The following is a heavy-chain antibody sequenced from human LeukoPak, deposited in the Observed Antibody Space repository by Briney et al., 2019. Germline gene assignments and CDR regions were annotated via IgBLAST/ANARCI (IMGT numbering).Heavy chain of an antibody. J-gene: IGHJ6*03. CDR2: INHSGST. Sequence: SETLSLTCAVYGGPFSGYYWSWIRQPPGKGLEWIGEINHSGSTNYNPSLKSRVTISVDTSKNQFSLKLSSVTAADTAVYYCARLQAQLWWGYYYYMDVWGKGTTVTISS. CDR3: ARLQAQLWWGYYYYMDV. D-gene: IGHD5-18*01. CDR1: GGPFSGYY. V-gene: IGHV4-34*01.